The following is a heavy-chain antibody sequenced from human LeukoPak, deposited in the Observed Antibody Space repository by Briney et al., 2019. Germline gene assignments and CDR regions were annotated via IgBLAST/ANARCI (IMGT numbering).Heavy chain of an antibody. CDR3: ARDGVEWELPIGPLEGMDV. J-gene: IGHJ6*02. V-gene: IGHV1-2*02. CDR2: INPNSGGT. CDR1: GYTFTGYY. Sequence: RASVKVSCKASGYTFTGYYMHWVRQAPGQGLEWMGWINPNSGGTNYAQKFQGRVTMTRDTSISTAYMELSRLRSDDTAVYYCARDGVEWELPIGPLEGMDVWGQGTTVTVSS. D-gene: IGHD1-26*01.